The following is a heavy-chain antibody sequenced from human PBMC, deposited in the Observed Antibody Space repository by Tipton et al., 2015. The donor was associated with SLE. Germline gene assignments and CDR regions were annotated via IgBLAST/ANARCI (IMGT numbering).Heavy chain of an antibody. V-gene: IGHV3-48*03. CDR3: ARRVMGLQYDY. CDR2: ISSSGSTI. J-gene: IGHJ4*02. D-gene: IGHD4-11*01. Sequence: LSLTCTVSGGSISSGSYYWSWVRQAPGKGLEWVSYISSSGSTIYYADSVKGRITSSRDNAKNSLYLQMNSLRAEDTAVYYCARRVMGLQYDYWGQGTLVTVSS. CDR1: GGSISSGSYY.